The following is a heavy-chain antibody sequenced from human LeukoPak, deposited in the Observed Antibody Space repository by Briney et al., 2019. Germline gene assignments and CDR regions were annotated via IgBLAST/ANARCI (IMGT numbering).Heavy chain of an antibody. CDR3: ARDSSSGFYYMDV. CDR1: GFTFSRYA. V-gene: IGHV3-30-3*01. Sequence: PGGSLRLSCAASGFTFSRYAMHWVRQAPGKGLEWVAVISYDGSNKYYADSVKGRFTIFRDNSKNTLYLQMNSLRAEDTAVYYCARDSSSGFYYMDVWGKGTTVTVSS. CDR2: ISYDGSNK. J-gene: IGHJ6*03. D-gene: IGHD6-6*01.